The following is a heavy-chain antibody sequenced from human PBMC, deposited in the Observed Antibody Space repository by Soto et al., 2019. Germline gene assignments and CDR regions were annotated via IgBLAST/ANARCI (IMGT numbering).Heavy chain of an antibody. J-gene: IGHJ6*02. CDR1: GGTFSSYA. CDR3: ARAGGDYDYYYYYGMDV. V-gene: IGHV1-69*12. CDR2: IIPIFGTA. D-gene: IGHD2-21*02. Sequence: QVQLVQSGAEVKKPGSSVKVSCKASGGTFSSYAISWVRQAPGQGLEWMGGIIPIFGTANYAQKFQGRVTITADESTSPAYMELSSLRSEDTAVYYCARAGGDYDYYYYYGMDVWGQGTTVTVSS.